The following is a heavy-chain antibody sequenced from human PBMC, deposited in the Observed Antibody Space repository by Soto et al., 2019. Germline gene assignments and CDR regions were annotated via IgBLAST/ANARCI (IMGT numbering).Heavy chain of an antibody. CDR3: LTGTTIRVGGNWFDP. D-gene: IGHD1-7*01. CDR2: IRSKANSYAT. CDR1: GFTFSGSA. Sequence: PGGSLRLSCAASGFTFSGSAMHWVRQASGKGLEWVGRIRSKANSYATAYAASVKGRFTISRDDSKNTAYLQMNSLKTEDTAVYYCLTGTTIRVGGNWFDPWGQGTLVTVS. J-gene: IGHJ5*02. V-gene: IGHV3-73*01.